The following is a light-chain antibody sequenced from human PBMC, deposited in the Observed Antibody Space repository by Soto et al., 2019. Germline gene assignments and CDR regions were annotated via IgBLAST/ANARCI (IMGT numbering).Light chain of an antibody. J-gene: IGKJ1*01. CDR3: QQYNNWPRT. Sequence: EIVLTQSPATLSLSXXXXXXXXXXASQSVSSDLAWYHQKPGQAPRLLIYGASTRATGIPARFSGSGSGTEFTLTINSLQSEDFAVYYCQQYNNWPRTFGQGTKVDI. V-gene: IGKV3-15*01. CDR1: QSVSSD. CDR2: GAS.